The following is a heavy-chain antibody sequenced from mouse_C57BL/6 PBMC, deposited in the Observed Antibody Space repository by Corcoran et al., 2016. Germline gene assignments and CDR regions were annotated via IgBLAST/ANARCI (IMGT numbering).Heavy chain of an antibody. CDR3: ARRARYYYGSSSWYFDV. V-gene: IGHV8-12*01. CDR2: IYWDDDK. D-gene: IGHD1-1*01. CDR1: GFSLSTSGMG. Sequence: QVTLKESGPGILQSSQTLSLTCSFSGFSLSTSGMGVSWIRQPSGKGLEWLAHIYWDDDKRYNPSLKSRLTISKDTSRNQVFLKITSVDTAATATYYCARRARYYYGSSSWYFDVLGTGTTVTVSS. J-gene: IGHJ1*03.